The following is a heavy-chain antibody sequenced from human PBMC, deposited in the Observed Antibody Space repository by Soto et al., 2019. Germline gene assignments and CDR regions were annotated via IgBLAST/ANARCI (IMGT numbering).Heavy chain of an antibody. CDR2: INHSGST. V-gene: IGHV4-34*01. CDR3: ARRGYSGYELDY. D-gene: IGHD5-12*01. CDR1: GGSFSGYY. J-gene: IGHJ4*02. Sequence: QVQLQQWGAGLLKPSETLSLTCAVYGGSFSGYYWSWIRQPPGKGLEWIGEINHSGSTNYNPSLTSRVTISVDTSKHQFSLKLSSVTAADTAVYYCARRGYSGYELDYWGQGTLVTVSS.